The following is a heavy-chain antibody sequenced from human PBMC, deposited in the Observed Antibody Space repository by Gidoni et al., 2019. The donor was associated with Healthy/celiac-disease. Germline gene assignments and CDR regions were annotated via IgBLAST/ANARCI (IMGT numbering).Heavy chain of an antibody. CDR3: ASSRLRFLEWLFPGPYFDY. Sequence: EVQLLESGGGLVQPGGSLRLPCAASGFTFSSYAMSWVRQAPGKGLEWVSAISGSGGSTYYADSVKGRFTISRDNSKNTLYLQMNSLRAEDTAVYYCASSRLRFLEWLFPGPYFDYWGQGTLVTVSS. J-gene: IGHJ4*02. CDR1: GFTFSSYA. D-gene: IGHD3-3*01. CDR2: ISGSGGST. V-gene: IGHV3-23*01.